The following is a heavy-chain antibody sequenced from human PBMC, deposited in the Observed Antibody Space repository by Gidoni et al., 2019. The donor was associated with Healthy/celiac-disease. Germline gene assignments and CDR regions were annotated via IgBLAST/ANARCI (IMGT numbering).Heavy chain of an antibody. J-gene: IGHJ6*03. Sequence: QVQLQESGPGLVKPSETLSLTCTVSGGSISSYYWSWIRQPAGKGLEWIGRIYTSGSTNYNPSLKSRVTMSVDTSKNQFSLKLSSVTAADTAVYYCARDSFVPAATMFGVMDVWGKGTTVTVSS. D-gene: IGHD3-3*01. V-gene: IGHV4-4*07. CDR3: ARDSFVPAATMFGVMDV. CDR1: GGSISSYY. CDR2: IYTSGST.